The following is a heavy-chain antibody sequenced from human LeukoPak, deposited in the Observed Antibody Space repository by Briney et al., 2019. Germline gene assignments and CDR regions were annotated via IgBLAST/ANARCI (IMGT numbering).Heavy chain of an antibody. CDR1: GDSISTYW. CDR3: TRRVETEERFDY. D-gene: IGHD2-21*02. CDR2: IYPGGSDT. Sequence: GESLKISCKGSGDSISTYWIGWVSQMPGKGLEGMGIIYPGGSDTRYSPSFQRQVTISADKSITTAYLQWSSLKAADTAMYYCTRRVETEERFDYWGQGTLVSVS. V-gene: IGHV5-51*01. J-gene: IGHJ4*02.